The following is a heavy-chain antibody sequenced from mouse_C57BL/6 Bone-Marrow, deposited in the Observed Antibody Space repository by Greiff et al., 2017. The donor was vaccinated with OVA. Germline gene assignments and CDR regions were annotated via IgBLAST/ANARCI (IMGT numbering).Heavy chain of an antibody. CDR3: ARGYDNYNGLAY. V-gene: IGHV1-52*01. CDR1: GYTFTSYW. Sequence: VQLQQSGAELVRPGSSVKLSCKASGYTFTSYWMHWVKQRPIQGLEWIGNIDPSDSETHYNQKFKDKATLTVDKSSSTAYMQLSSLTSEDSAVYYCARGYDNYNGLAYWGQGTLVTVSA. CDR2: IDPSDSET. J-gene: IGHJ3*01. D-gene: IGHD2-1*01.